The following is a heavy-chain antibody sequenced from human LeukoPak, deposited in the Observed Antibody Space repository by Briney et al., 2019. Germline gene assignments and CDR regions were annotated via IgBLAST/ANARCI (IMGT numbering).Heavy chain of an antibody. Sequence: SETLSLTCTVSGGSISSYYWSWIRQPPGKGLEWIGYIYYSGSTNYNPSLKSRVTISVDTSKNQFSLKLSSVTAAETAVYYCARALPSSVWRFDPWGQGTLVTVSS. CDR2: IYYSGST. D-gene: IGHD6-19*01. J-gene: IGHJ5*02. CDR3: ARALPSSVWRFDP. CDR1: GGSISSYY. V-gene: IGHV4-59*01.